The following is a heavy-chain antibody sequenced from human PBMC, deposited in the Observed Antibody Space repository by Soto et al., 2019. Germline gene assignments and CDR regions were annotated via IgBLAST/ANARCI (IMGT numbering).Heavy chain of an antibody. J-gene: IGHJ3*02. V-gene: IGHV3-23*01. Sequence: GESLKISCAASGFTFSSYAMSWVRQAPGKGLEWVSAISGSGGSTYYADSVKGRFTISRDNSKNTLYLQMNSLRAEDTAVYYCANVVVGASSFDIWGQGTMVTVSS. CDR1: GFTFSSYA. CDR3: ANVVVGASSFDI. CDR2: ISGSGGST. D-gene: IGHD1-26*01.